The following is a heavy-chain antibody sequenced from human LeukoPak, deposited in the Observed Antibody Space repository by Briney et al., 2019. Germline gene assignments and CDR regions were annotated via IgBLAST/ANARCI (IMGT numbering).Heavy chain of an antibody. J-gene: IGHJ6*02. D-gene: IGHD2-2*01. V-gene: IGHV4-34*01. CDR1: GGSFSGYY. CDR3: ARESIVVVLAAYDFWNYYYYGMDV. CDR2: INHSGST. Sequence: SETLSLTCAVYGGSFSGYYWSWIRQPPGKGLEWIGEINHSGSTNYNPSLKSRVTISVDTSKNQFSLKLSSVTAADTAVYYCARESIVVVLAAYDFWNYYYYGMDVWGQGTTVTVSS.